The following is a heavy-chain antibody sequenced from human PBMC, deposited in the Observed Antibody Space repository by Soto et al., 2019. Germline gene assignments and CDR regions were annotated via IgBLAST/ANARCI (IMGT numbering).Heavy chain of an antibody. V-gene: IGHV1-69*13. CDR1: GGTFSSYA. D-gene: IGHD3-10*01. CDR2: IIPIFGTA. CDR3: ARAAITMVRGSWFDP. Sequence: AAVKVSCKASGGTFSSYAISWVRQAPGQGLEWMGGIIPIFGTANYAQKFQGRVTITADESTSTAYMELSSLRSEDTAVYYCARAAITMVRGSWFDPWGQGTLVTVSS. J-gene: IGHJ5*02.